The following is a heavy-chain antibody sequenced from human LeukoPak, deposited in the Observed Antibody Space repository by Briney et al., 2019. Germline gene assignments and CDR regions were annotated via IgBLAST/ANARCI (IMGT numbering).Heavy chain of an antibody. V-gene: IGHV1-46*01. D-gene: IGHD2-2*01. Sequence: GASVKVSCKASGYTFTSYYMHWVRQAPGQGLELMGISNPSGGTATYSQKFQGRVTMTRDTSTSTVYMELSSLSSEDTGVYYCARPTSIIPASTIYNYYYAMDVWGQGTTVTVSS. CDR1: GYTFTSYY. J-gene: IGHJ6*02. CDR3: ARPTSIIPASTIYNYYYAMDV. CDR2: SNPSGGTA.